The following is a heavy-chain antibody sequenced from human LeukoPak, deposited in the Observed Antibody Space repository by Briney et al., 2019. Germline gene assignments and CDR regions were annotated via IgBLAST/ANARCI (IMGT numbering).Heavy chain of an antibody. CDR1: GYTFTSYG. CDR3: AMLGILGPGPDY. CDR2: INPSGGST. Sequence: ASVKVSCKASGYTFTSYGISWVRQAPGQGLEWMGIINPSGGSTSYAQKFQGRVTMTRDTSTSTVYMELSSLRSEDTAVYYCAMLGILGPGPDYWGQGTLVTVSS. D-gene: IGHD2-15*01. V-gene: IGHV1-46*01. J-gene: IGHJ4*02.